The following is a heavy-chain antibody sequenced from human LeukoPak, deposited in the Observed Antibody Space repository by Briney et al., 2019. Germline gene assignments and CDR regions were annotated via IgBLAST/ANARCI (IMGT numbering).Heavy chain of an antibody. CDR1: GYTFSSYG. V-gene: IGHV1-18*01. D-gene: IGHD5-12*01. Sequence: GASLKVSCKASGYTFSSYGISWVRQAPGQGLEWMGWISAYNGNINFAQEFQGRVTMTTDTSTSTASMELRSLRSDDTAVYYCARDQGIYNHRVIDSWGQGTLVIVSS. CDR2: ISAYNGNI. J-gene: IGHJ4*02. CDR3: ARDQGIYNHRVIDS.